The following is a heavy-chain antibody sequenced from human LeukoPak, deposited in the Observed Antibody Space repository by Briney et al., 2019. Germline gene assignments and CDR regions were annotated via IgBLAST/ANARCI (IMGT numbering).Heavy chain of an antibody. Sequence: GSLRLSCAASGFTFSSYSMNWVRQAPGKGLEWVSSISSSSSYIYYADSVKGRFTISRDNAKNSLYLQMNSLRAEDTAVYYCARDLNGIVVVIPGIFDYWGQGTLVTVSS. CDR1: GFTFSSYS. V-gene: IGHV3-21*01. J-gene: IGHJ4*02. CDR3: ARDLNGIVVVIPGIFDY. D-gene: IGHD3-22*01. CDR2: ISSSSSYI.